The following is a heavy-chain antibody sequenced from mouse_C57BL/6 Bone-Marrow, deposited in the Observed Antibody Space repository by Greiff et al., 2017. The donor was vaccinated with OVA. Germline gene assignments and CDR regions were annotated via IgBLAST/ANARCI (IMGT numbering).Heavy chain of an antibody. J-gene: IGHJ3*01. CDR1: GYAFSSSW. CDR3: ARRESSGYVWFAY. D-gene: IGHD3-2*02. CDR2: IYPGDGDT. Sequence: VQLQQSGPELVKPGASVKISCKASGYAFSSSWMNWVKQRPGKGLEWIGRIYPGDGDTNYNGKFKGKATLTADKSSSTAYMQLSSLTSEDSAVYFCARRESSGYVWFAYWGQGTLVTVSA. V-gene: IGHV1-82*01.